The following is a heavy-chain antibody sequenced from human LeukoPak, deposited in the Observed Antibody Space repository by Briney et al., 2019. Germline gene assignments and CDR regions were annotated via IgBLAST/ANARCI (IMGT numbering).Heavy chain of an antibody. CDR3: AKRDGMYTSGSYYFDY. CDR1: GITFSNYG. V-gene: IGHV3-30*02. D-gene: IGHD6-19*01. CDR2: IRYDGNTK. Sequence: GGSLRLSCAASGITFSNYGMHWVRQAPGKGLEWVAFIRYDGNTKYYVDSVKGRFTISRDNSKNTLYLQMNSLRPEDTAIYYCAKRDGMYTSGSYYFDYWGQGTLVTVSS. J-gene: IGHJ4*02.